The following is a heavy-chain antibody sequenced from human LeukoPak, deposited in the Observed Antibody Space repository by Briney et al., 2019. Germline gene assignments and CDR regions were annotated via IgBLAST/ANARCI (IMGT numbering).Heavy chain of an antibody. CDR2: INHSGST. Sequence: SETLSLTCAVYGGSFSGYYWSWIRQPPGEGLEWIGEINHSGSTNYNPSLKSRVTISVDTSKNQFSLKLSSVTAADTAVYYCARGRQVSPRYCSGGGCYSVFSIWGQGTLVTVSS. CDR1: GGSFSGYY. J-gene: IGHJ4*02. V-gene: IGHV4-34*01. CDR3: ARGRQVSPRYCSGGGCYSVFSI. D-gene: IGHD2-15*01.